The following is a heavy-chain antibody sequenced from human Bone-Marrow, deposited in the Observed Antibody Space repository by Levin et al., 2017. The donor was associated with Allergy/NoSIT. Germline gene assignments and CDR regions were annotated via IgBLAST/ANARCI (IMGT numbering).Heavy chain of an antibody. CDR1: GYIFTGYY. J-gene: IGHJ6*02. V-gene: IGHV1-2*06. D-gene: IGHD6-6*01. CDR3: AAERGLAGSSGGLDV. CDR2: INPANGDT. Sequence: EASVKVSCKASGYIFTGYYLHWVRQAPGQGLEWMGRINPANGDTKSAQKFQGRITMTRDTSVSTAYMEVNRLRSDDTAIYYCAAERGLAGSSGGLDVWGQGTTVSVSS.